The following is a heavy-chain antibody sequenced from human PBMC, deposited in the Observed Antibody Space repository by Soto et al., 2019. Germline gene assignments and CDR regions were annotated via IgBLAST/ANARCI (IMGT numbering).Heavy chain of an antibody. CDR3: AKGRDYGGNYRDY. D-gene: IGHD4-17*01. V-gene: IGHV3-30-3*01. J-gene: IGHJ4*02. CDR1: GFTFDTLA. Sequence: PRLSCVASGFTFDTLAMYWVRQAPGKGLEWVAVISSDGNKKYFADSVKGRITISRDNSRNTVSLHMNSLRAEDTAVYYCAKGRDYGGNYRDYWGQGTLVTVSS. CDR2: ISSDGNKK.